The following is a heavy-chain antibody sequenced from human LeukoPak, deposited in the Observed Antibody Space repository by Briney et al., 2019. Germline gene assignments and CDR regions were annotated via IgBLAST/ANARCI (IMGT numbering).Heavy chain of an antibody. V-gene: IGHV4-34*01. Sequence: PSETLSLTCVVYGGXFSGYYCSWIRQSPGKGLEWIGEINQSGNTNYNPSLKSRVTISIDTSKNQFSLKVTSVTAGDTAVYYCARARGWTSGDDYYYGMDVWGQGTTGTVSS. CDR3: ARARGWTSGDDYYYGMDV. CDR1: GGXFSGYY. CDR2: INQSGNT. J-gene: IGHJ6*02. D-gene: IGHD4-17*01.